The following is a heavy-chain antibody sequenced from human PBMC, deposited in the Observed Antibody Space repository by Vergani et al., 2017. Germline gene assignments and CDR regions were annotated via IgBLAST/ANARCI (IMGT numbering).Heavy chain of an antibody. J-gene: IGHJ4*02. CDR3: ARGLHDYTDFDVTPGFDY. V-gene: IGHV3-33*01. D-gene: IGHD4-17*01. Sequence: QVQLVESGGGVVQPGRSLRLSCAASGFTFSSYGMHWVRQAPGKGLEWVAIIWYDGSNKYYADSVKGRFTSSRDNSKNTLYLQMNSLRAEDTAVYYCARGLHDYTDFDVTPGFDYWGQGTLVTVSS. CDR2: IWYDGSNK. CDR1: GFTFSSYG.